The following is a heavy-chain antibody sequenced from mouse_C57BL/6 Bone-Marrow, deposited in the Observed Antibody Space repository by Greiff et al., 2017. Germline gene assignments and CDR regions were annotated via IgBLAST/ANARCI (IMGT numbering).Heavy chain of an antibody. J-gene: IGHJ2*01. CDR2: IHPNSGST. Sequence: QVQLQQPGAELVKPGASVKLSCKASGYTFTSYWMHWVKQRPGQGLEWIGMIHPNSGSTNYNDKFKSKSTLTVDKSYSTAFMQLSSLKYEASAVYYCARSLTGTDYWGQGTTLTVSS. CDR1: GYTFTSYW. V-gene: IGHV1-64*01. D-gene: IGHD4-1*01. CDR3: ARSLTGTDY.